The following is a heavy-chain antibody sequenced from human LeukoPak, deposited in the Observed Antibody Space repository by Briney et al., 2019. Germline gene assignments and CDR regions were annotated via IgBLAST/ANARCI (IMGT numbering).Heavy chain of an antibody. D-gene: IGHD3-10*01. CDR1: GGTFSSYA. Sequence: GASVKVSCKASGGTFSSYAISWVRQAPGQGLEWMGGIIPIFGTANYAQKFQGRVTITADESTNTAYMELSSLRSEDTAVYYCARVRGSYMDVWGQGTTVTVSS. CDR3: ARVRGSYMDV. CDR2: IIPIFGTA. V-gene: IGHV1-69*13. J-gene: IGHJ6*02.